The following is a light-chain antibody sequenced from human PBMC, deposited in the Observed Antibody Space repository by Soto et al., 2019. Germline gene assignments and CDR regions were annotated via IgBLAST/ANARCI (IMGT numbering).Light chain of an antibody. J-gene: IGKJ2*03. Sequence: EIVMTQSPATLSVSPGERVTLSCRASQSVGSYLAWFQQKPGQPPRILIYGATTTAAGIPARFGGSWSGTEFTLTISSLPSEDFAIYYCLQYNNWYSFGQGTKLEIK. CDR2: GAT. CDR1: QSVGSY. CDR3: LQYNNWYS. V-gene: IGKV3-15*01.